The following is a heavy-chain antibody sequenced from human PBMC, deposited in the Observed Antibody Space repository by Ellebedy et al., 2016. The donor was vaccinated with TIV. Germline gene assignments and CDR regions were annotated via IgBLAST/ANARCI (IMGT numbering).Heavy chain of an antibody. D-gene: IGHD5-24*01. CDR3: TTIEGMDV. V-gene: IGHV3-15*01. CDR1: GFTFSSYS. J-gene: IGHJ6*02. Sequence: GESLKISXAASGFTFSSYSMNWVRQAPGKGLEWVGRIKSKTDGGTTDYAAPVKGRFTISRDDSKNTLYLQMNSLKTEDTAVYYCTTIEGMDVWGQGTTVTVSS. CDR2: IKSKTDGGTT.